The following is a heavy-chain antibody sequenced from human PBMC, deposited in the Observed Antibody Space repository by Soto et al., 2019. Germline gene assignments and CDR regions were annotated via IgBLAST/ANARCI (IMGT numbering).Heavy chain of an antibody. CDR2: IWFDGSNK. D-gene: IGHD5-18*01. CDR1: GFTLSSHG. Sequence: PGGSLRLSCIASGFTLSSHGMHWVRQAPGKGLEWVAVIWFDGSNKYYADSVKGRFTVSRDNSKNTLYLQMNSLRAEDTAVYYCGSSGRGDFTAMVNYFYYGMDVWGQGTLVTVSS. CDR3: GSSGRGDFTAMVNYFYYGMDV. V-gene: IGHV3-33*01. J-gene: IGHJ6*02.